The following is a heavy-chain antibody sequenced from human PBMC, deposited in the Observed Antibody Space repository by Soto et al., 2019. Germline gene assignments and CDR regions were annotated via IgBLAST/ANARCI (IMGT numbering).Heavy chain of an antibody. CDR1: GFGFSAYA. D-gene: IGHD3-10*01. Sequence: GCLRLSCAAAGFGFSAYAMHWVRQAPGKGLEWVSFISYYGHTKTYGDFVKGRFTMSRDDSQSTLYLELSGLRAEDTALYFCATSVGSYLSLPGDFESWGEGTVVTVSS. CDR2: ISYYGHTK. V-gene: IGHV3-30*04. CDR3: ATSVGSYLSLPGDFES. J-gene: IGHJ4*02.